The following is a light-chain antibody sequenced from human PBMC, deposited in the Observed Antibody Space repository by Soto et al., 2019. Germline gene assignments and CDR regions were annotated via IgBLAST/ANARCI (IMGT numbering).Light chain of an antibody. V-gene: IGKV1-39*01. Sequence: TKFPSPLSASVEAIISIPCRPIRPVTPYLNWYQQNPGKAPTLLISATSTLQSGVPSRFSGSGSGTDFTLTITSLQPEDFATYYCQQTYTTPRTFGQGTKVAIK. J-gene: IGKJ1*01. CDR2: ATS. CDR1: RPVTPY. CDR3: QQTYTTPRT.